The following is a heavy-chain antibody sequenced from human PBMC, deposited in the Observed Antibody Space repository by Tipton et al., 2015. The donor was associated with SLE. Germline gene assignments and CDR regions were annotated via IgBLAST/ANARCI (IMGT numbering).Heavy chain of an antibody. CDR3: ASRGGGSGSFDAFDI. CDR2: IYYNGNT. Sequence: TLSLTCTVSNASINSVGYYWTWIRQHPGKALEWIGYIYYNGNTYYNPSLKSRVTISADTSNNEFSLRLTSVTAADTAIYYCASRGGGSGSFDAFDIWGQGTMVTVSS. V-gene: IGHV4-31*03. CDR1: NASINSVGYY. D-gene: IGHD3-10*01. J-gene: IGHJ3*02.